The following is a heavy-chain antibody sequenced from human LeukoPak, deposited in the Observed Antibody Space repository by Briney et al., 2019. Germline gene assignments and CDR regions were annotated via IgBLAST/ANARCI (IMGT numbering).Heavy chain of an antibody. CDR3: ASCTNCYGGPLYYYMDV. CDR2: IFSTGIT. Sequence: SETLSLTCTVSGGSISSHYWSWLRQPPGRGLEGIGYIFSTGITYYNPSLKSRVTISVDTSKSQFSLRLSSVTTADTAVYYCASCTNCYGGPLYYYMDVWGKGTTVTVSS. V-gene: IGHV4-59*11. CDR1: GGSISSHY. D-gene: IGHD2-2*01. J-gene: IGHJ6*03.